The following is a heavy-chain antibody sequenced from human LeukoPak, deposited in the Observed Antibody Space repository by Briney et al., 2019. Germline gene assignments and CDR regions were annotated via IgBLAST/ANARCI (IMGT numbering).Heavy chain of an antibody. D-gene: IGHD2-2*01. CDR2: ITLSGGST. Sequence: GGSLRLSCAASGFTFSYYDMSWVRQAPRKGLEWVASITLSGGSTFYADSVKGRFTISRDNSKNTLYLQMNSLSAEDTAVYYCAKRGNPAVGHHYLDVWGKGTTVSVSS. CDR1: GFTFSYYD. CDR3: AKRGNPAVGHHYLDV. J-gene: IGHJ6*03. V-gene: IGHV3-23*01.